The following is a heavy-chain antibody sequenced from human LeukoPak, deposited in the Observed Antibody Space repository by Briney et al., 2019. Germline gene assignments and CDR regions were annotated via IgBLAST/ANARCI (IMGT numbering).Heavy chain of an antibody. Sequence: GGSLRLSCAASGFTFSSYAMHWVRQAPGNGLEWVAVISYDGSNKYYADSVKGRFTISRDNSKNTLYLQMNSLRAEDTAVYYCAKDAQLLWLGELAFFDYWGQGTLVTVSS. CDR1: GFTFSSYA. V-gene: IGHV3-30*04. D-gene: IGHD3-10*01. CDR2: ISYDGSNK. CDR3: AKDAQLLWLGELAFFDY. J-gene: IGHJ4*02.